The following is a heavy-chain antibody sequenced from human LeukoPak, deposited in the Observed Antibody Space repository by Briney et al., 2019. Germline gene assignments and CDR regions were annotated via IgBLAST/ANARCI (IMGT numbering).Heavy chain of an antibody. CDR2: ITGSGGST. J-gene: IGHJ4*02. V-gene: IGHV3-23*01. CDR1: GFTFSSYA. Sequence: PGGSLRLSCAASGFTFSSYAMTWVRQAPGRGLEWVSAITGSGGSTYYADSVKGRFTISRDNSKNTLYLQMNSLRAEDTAVYYCAKPAISSRGWYYDYWGQGTLVTVSS. D-gene: IGHD6-19*01. CDR3: AKPAISSRGWYYDY.